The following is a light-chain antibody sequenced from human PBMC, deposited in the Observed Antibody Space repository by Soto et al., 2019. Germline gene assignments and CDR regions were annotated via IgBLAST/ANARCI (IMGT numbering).Light chain of an antibody. J-gene: IGKJ5*01. Sequence: EVVLTHSPGVLYLCPGDRATLSCRASQTISSGFLAWYQQKVGQAPRLLIYDASNRATGVPDRFSGSGSGTDFSLTISRLEPEDFAVYHCQQYSSSPRTFGQGTRLQI. CDR1: QTISSGF. V-gene: IGKV3-20*01. CDR3: QQYSSSPRT. CDR2: DAS.